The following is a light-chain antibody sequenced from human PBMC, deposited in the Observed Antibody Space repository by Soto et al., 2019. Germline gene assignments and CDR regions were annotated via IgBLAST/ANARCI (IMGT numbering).Light chain of an antibody. CDR1: SSNIGAGYD. Sequence: QSVLTQPPSVSGAPGQRVTISCTGSSSNIGAGYDVHWYQQLPGTAPKLLIYDNNNRPSGVPDRFSGSKSGTSASLAITGLQAEDEADYYCQSYDSSLSGSGVVFGGGTQLTVL. V-gene: IGLV1-40*01. J-gene: IGLJ2*01. CDR2: DNN. CDR3: QSYDSSLSGSGVV.